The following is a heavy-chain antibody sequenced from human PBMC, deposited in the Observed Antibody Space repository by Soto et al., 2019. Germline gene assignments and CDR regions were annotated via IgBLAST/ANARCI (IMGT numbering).Heavy chain of an antibody. J-gene: IGHJ4*02. CDR1: GFTFSAYW. CDR2: IISDGRDT. Sequence: VGSLRLSCAASGFTFSAYWMHWVRQAPGKGLVWVSRIISDGRDTDYAESVKGRFTISRDNAKNTLYLQMNSLRAEDTAVYYCGRDLPIAVADYWGQGFLLTVYS. V-gene: IGHV3-74*01. D-gene: IGHD6-13*01. CDR3: GRDLPIAVADY.